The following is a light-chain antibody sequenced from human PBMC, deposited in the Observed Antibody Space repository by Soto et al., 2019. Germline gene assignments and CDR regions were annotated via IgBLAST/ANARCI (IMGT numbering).Light chain of an antibody. J-gene: IGKJ1*01. Sequence: DLVMTQSPLSLPVTPGEPASISCRSSQSLLHSNGHNYLAWYLQKPGQSPQLLSYLGSSRASGVPDRFSGSGSGTDFTLKISRVEAEDVGVYYCMQALQTRTFGQGTKVEIK. V-gene: IGKV2-28*01. CDR1: QSLLHSNGHNY. CDR2: LGS. CDR3: MQALQTRT.